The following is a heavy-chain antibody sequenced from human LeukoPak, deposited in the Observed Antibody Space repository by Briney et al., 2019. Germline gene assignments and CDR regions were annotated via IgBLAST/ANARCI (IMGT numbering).Heavy chain of an antibody. V-gene: IGHV4-61*02. J-gene: IGHJ4*02. Sequence: PSETLSLTCTVSGGSISRGSYYWSWIRQPAGKGLEWIGRIYTSGSTNYNPSLKSRVTISVDTSKNQFSLKLSSVTAADTAVYYCAGSFLLDSSGYYRDYWGLRTLVTVSS. CDR1: GGSISRGSYY. D-gene: IGHD3-22*01. CDR2: IYTSGST. CDR3: AGSFLLDSSGYYRDY.